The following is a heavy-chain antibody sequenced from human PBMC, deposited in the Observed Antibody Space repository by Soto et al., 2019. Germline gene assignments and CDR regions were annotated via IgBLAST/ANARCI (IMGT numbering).Heavy chain of an antibody. CDR3: ARVPYDYIWGSYRAFDY. CDR1: GYTFTSYD. V-gene: IGHV1-8*01. Sequence: QVQLVQSGAEVKKPGASVKVSCKASGYTFTSYDINWVRQATGQGLEWMGWMNPNSGNTGYAQKFQGRVTMTRNTSISTAYMELSSLRSEDTAVYYCARVPYDYIWGSYRAFDYWGQGTLSPSPQ. D-gene: IGHD3-16*02. CDR2: MNPNSGNT. J-gene: IGHJ4*02.